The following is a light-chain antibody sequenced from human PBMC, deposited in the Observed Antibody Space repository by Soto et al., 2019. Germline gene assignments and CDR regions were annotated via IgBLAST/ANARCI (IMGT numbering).Light chain of an antibody. CDR3: QQYNSYPIT. V-gene: IGKV1-9*01. CDR1: QSISRY. Sequence: DIQLTQSPSSLSASVGDRVTITCRASQSISRYLAWYQQKPGKAPTLLMFTSSTLQSGVPSRFSGSGSGTDFTLTISSLQPEDFATYYCQQYNSYPITFGQGTRL. J-gene: IGKJ5*01. CDR2: TSS.